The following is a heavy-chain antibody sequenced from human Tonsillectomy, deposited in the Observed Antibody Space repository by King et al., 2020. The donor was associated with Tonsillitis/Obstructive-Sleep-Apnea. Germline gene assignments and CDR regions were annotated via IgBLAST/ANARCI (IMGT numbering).Heavy chain of an antibody. D-gene: IGHD6-6*01. CDR2: IGYEGSNR. J-gene: IGHJ4*02. CDR3: ARDNSSSSAFDH. Sequence: VQLVESGGGMVQPGRSLRLSCAAAGFRFRSFGMHWVRQAPGKGLEWGAVIGYEGSNRYYTDSVKGRFTISRDNSKNVLYLQMNSLTAEDTAVYYCARDNSSSSAFDHWGQGSLVTVSS. V-gene: IGHV3-33*01. CDR1: GFRFRSFG.